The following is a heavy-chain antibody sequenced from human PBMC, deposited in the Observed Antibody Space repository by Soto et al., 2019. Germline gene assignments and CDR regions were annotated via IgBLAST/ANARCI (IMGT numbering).Heavy chain of an antibody. CDR1: GGSISSYY. CDR2: IYYSGST. D-gene: IGHD5-18*01. Sequence: SETLSLTCTVSGGSISSYYWSWIRQPPGKGLEWIGYIYYSGSTNYNPSLKSRVTISVDTSKNQFSLKLSSVTAADTAVYCCARARGYSYGWYYYYGMDVWGQGTTVTVCS. CDR3: ARARGYSYGWYYYYGMDV. V-gene: IGHV4-59*01. J-gene: IGHJ6*02.